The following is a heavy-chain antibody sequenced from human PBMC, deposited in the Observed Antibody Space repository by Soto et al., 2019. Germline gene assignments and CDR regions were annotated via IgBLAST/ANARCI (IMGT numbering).Heavy chain of an antibody. CDR3: ARDPRYCSSTSCYGGNYYYYGMDV. Sequence: ASVKVSCKASGGTFSSYAISWVRQAPGQGLEWMGGIIPIFGTANYAQKFQGRVTITADESTSTAYMELSSLGSEDTAVYYCARDPRYCSSTSCYGGNYYYYGMDVWGQGTTVTVS. V-gene: IGHV1-69*13. CDR2: IIPIFGTA. J-gene: IGHJ6*02. D-gene: IGHD2-2*01. CDR1: GGTFSSYA.